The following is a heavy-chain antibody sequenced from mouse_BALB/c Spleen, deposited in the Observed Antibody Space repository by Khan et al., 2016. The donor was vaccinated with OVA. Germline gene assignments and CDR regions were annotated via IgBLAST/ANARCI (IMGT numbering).Heavy chain of an antibody. CDR2: IDPSNGET. J-gene: IGHJ3*01. Sequence: QVQLKQSGPELLRPGTSVKMSCKASGYTFTSYWMTWVKHRPGQGLEWLGLIDPSNGETTLNQRFKDKATLNEDKSSNTAFLQLSSLTSEDSAVYYCARSGYAAFAYWGQGTLFTVFA. V-gene: IGHV1-59*01. CDR3: ARSGYAAFAY. CDR1: GYTFTSYW. D-gene: IGHD2-14*01.